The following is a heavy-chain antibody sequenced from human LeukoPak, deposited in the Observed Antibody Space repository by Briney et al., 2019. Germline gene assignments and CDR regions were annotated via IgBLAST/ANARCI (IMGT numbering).Heavy chain of an antibody. V-gene: IGHV1-2*04. CDR2: INPNSGGT. Sequence: ASVKVSCKASGYTFTGYYMHWVRQAPGQGLEWMGWINPNSGGTNYAQKFQGWVTMTRDTSISTAYMELSRLRSDDTAVYYCARDGYQVPTTFGTFDPWGQGTLVTVSS. CDR1: GYTFTGYY. D-gene: IGHD3-3*01. CDR3: ARDGYQVPTTFGTFDP. J-gene: IGHJ5*02.